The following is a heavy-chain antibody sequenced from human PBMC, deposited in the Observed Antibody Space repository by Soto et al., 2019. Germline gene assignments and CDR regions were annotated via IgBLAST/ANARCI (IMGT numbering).Heavy chain of an antibody. Sequence: SETLSLTCTVSGGSISSYYWSWIRQPPGKGLEWIGYIYYSGSTNYNPSLKSRVTISVDTSKNQFSLKLSSVTAADTAVYYCARLALYYDILTGYYYYMDVWGKGTTVTVSS. CDR1: GGSISSYY. CDR3: ARLALYYDILTGYYYYMDV. J-gene: IGHJ6*03. V-gene: IGHV4-59*08. D-gene: IGHD3-9*01. CDR2: IYYSGST.